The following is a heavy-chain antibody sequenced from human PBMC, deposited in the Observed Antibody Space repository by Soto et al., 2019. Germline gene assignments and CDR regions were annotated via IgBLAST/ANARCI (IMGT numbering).Heavy chain of an antibody. J-gene: IGHJ4*02. D-gene: IGHD3-16*02. CDR2: IIGDGNEI. CDR1: GFTFSSHW. Sequence: EVQLVESGGGLVQPGGSLRLSCAASGFTFSSHWMHWVRKAPGKGLVWVSRIIGDGNEITYADSVKGRFTISRDNAKNTEILQMNSLRAEDTAVYYWVRGHVRGNDRHFDYWGQGTLVTVSS. CDR3: VRGHVRGNDRHFDY. V-gene: IGHV3-74*01.